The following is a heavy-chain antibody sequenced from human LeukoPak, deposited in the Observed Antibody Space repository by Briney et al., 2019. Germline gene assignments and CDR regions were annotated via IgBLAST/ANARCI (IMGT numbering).Heavy chain of an antibody. J-gene: IGHJ4*02. CDR2: INTNTGNP. Sequence: ASVKVSCKASGYTFTSYAMNWVRQAPGQGLEWMGWINTNTGNPTYAQGFTGRFVFSLDTSVSTAYLQISSLKAEDTAVYYCARDPKSWYYYDSSGYYDYWGQGTLVTVSS. CDR3: ARDPKSWYYYDSSGYYDY. D-gene: IGHD3-22*01. CDR1: GYTFTSYA. V-gene: IGHV7-4-1*02.